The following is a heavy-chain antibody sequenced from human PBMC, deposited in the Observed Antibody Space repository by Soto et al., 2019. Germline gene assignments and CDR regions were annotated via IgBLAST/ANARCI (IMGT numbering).Heavy chain of an antibody. Sequence: EVQLLESGGGLVQPGGSLRLSCAASGFTFNNFAMSWVRQAPGKGLEWVSSISDGGGSTYYGDSVKGRFTISRDNSKNTLYLQMNSLRAEDTAVYCCARCPGEKCARNTIFGVVGEGFDYWGQGTLVTVSS. V-gene: IGHV3-23*01. CDR2: ISDGGGST. D-gene: IGHD3-3*01. J-gene: IGHJ4*02. CDR1: GFTFNNFA. CDR3: ARCPGEKCARNTIFGVVGEGFDY.